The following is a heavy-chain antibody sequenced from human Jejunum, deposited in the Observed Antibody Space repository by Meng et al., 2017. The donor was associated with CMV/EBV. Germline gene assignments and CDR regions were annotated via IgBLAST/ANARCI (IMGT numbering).Heavy chain of an antibody. CDR3: ASHAGY. CDR2: IDQDGSQT. CDR1: GFPFSDYF. J-gene: IGHJ4*02. Sequence: SLSLSCADSGFPFSDYFMMWVRQAPGKGLEWVANIDQDGSQTYYVDSVKGRFTISRDNAKKSLYLQMNSLRAEDTAVYYCASHAGYWGQGTLVTVSS. V-gene: IGHV3-7*01.